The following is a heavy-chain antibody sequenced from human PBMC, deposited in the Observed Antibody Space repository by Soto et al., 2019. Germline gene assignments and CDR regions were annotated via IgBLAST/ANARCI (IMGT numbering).Heavy chain of an antibody. CDR1: GFPFAENA. CDR3: TRAKLSGWELQPSYFDY. Sequence: EVQLVESGGGLVQPGRSLRLSCAASGFPFAENALSWVRQAPGKGLEWVGSIRKKGYGGTTEYAASVRGRFTISRDDSKSIAYLQMNTLKTEDTAIYYCTRAKLSGWELQPSYFDYWGQGNLVTVSS. V-gene: IGHV3-49*04. CDR2: IRKKGYGGTT. D-gene: IGHD1-26*01. J-gene: IGHJ4*02.